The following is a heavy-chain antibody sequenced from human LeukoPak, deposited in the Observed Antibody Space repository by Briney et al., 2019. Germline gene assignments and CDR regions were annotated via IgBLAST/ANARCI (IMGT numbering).Heavy chain of an antibody. D-gene: IGHD6-13*01. CDR2: IYPGDSDT. J-gene: IGHJ1*01. Sequence: GESLKISCKGSGYSFTSYWIAWVRQMPGKGLEWMWIIYPGDSDTRYSPSFQGQVTISADKSISTAYLQWSSLKASDTAMYYCARSGGNFYSSTWYGHWGQGTLVTVSS. V-gene: IGHV5-51*01. CDR3: ARSGGNFYSSTWYGH. CDR1: GYSFTSYW.